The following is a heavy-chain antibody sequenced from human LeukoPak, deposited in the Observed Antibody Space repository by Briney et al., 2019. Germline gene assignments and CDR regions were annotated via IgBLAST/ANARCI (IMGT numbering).Heavy chain of an antibody. J-gene: IGHJ3*02. D-gene: IGHD2-2*01. CDR3: ARVPYCSSTSCYLRAFDI. CDR2: INHSGST. CDR1: GGSFSGYY. V-gene: IGHV4-34*01. Sequence: SETLSLTCAVYGGSFSGYYWSWIRQPPGEGLEWIGEINHSGSTNYNPSLKSRVTISVDTSKNQFSLKLSSVTAADTAVYYCARVPYCSSTSCYLRAFDIWGQGTMVTVSS.